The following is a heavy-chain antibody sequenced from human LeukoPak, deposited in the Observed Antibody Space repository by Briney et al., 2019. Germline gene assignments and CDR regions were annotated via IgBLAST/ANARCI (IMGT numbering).Heavy chain of an antibody. V-gene: IGHV1-2*02. J-gene: IGHJ6*03. CDR3: ASCSSTSCKNYYYYYMDV. D-gene: IGHD2-2*01. Sequence: ASVKVSCKASGYTFTGYYMHWVRQAPGQGLEWMGWINPNSGGTNYAQKFQGRVTMTRDTSISTAYMELSRLRSDDTAVYYCASCSSTSCKNYYYYYMDVWGEGTTVTVSS. CDR2: INPNSGGT. CDR1: GYTFTGYY.